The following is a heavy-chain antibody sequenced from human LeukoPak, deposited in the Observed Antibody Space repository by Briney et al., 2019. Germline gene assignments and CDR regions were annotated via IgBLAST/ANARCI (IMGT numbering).Heavy chain of an antibody. J-gene: IGHJ6*03. V-gene: IGHV4-39*01. D-gene: IGHD5-18*01. Sequence: SGTLSLTCTVSGGSISSSSHYWGWIRQPPGKGLEWIGSIYYSGSTYYNPSLKSRVTISVDTSKNQFSLKLSSVTAADTAVYYCARRGYSSSYYYYYMDVWGKGTTVTVSS. CDR3: ARRGYSSSYYYYYMDV. CDR2: IYYSGST. CDR1: GGSISSSSHY.